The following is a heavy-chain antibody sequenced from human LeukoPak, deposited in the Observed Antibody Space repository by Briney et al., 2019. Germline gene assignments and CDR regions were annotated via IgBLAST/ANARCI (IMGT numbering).Heavy chain of an antibody. V-gene: IGHV5-51*01. CDR3: ARRSTVIRGVLEEAFDY. J-gene: IGHJ4*02. D-gene: IGHD3-10*01. Sequence: GESLKISCKGSGNSFNNHFIGWVRQMPGKGLEWMGIIYPGDSETRYSPSFEGLVTISADKSISTAYLQWSSLEASDTAMYYCARRSTVIRGVLEEAFDYWGQGTLVTVSS. CDR1: GNSFNNHF. CDR2: IYPGDSET.